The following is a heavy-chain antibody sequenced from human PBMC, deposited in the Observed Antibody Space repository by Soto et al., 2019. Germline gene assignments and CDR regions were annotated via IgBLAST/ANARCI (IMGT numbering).Heavy chain of an antibody. CDR2: INHSGST. J-gene: IGHJ6*02. Sequence: SETLSLTCAFYGGSFSGYYWSWIRQPPGKGLEWIGEINHSGSTNYNPSLKSRVTISVDTSKNQFSLKLSSVTAADTAVYYCARGNCSSTSCYGPPWDVWGQGTTVTVSS. CDR1: GGSFSGYY. V-gene: IGHV4-34*01. CDR3: ARGNCSSTSCYGPPWDV. D-gene: IGHD2-2*01.